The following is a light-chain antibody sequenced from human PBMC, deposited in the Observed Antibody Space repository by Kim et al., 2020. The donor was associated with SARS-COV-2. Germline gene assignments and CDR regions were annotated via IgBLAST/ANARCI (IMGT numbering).Light chain of an antibody. Sequence: DIQITQSPSSLSASVGDRVTITCRASQDIRNDLGWYQQNPGRAPKRLIYDASSLQSGVPSRFSGSGSGTEFTLTISSVQPEDFATYLCLQHSTYPITFGRGKRLEIK. CDR3: LQHSTYPIT. J-gene: IGKJ5*01. V-gene: IGKV1-17*01. CDR1: QDIRND. CDR2: DAS.